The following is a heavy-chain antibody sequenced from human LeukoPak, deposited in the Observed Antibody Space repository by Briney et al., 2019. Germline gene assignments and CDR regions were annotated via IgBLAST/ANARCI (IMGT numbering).Heavy chain of an antibody. Sequence: GGSLRLSCATSGFTFSDYYMSWIRQAPGKGLEWLSYISGDGGDINYADSVEGRFTVSRDNAKNSLYLQMNSLRAEDTAVYYCAELGITMIGGVWGKGTTVTISS. CDR2: ISGDGGDI. V-gene: IGHV3-11*06. J-gene: IGHJ6*04. D-gene: IGHD3-10*02. CDR1: GFTFSDYY. CDR3: AELGITMIGGV.